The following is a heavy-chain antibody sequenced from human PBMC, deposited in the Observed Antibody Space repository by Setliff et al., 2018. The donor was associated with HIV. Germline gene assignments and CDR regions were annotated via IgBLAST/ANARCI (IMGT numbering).Heavy chain of an antibody. CDR1: GGSISSGSYY. CDR2: IFYSGST. Sequence: TLSLTCTVSGGSISSGSYYWTWIRQPAGKGLEWIGYIFYSGSTNYNPSLKSRVTISVDTSENQFSLKLTSVTAADTAMYFCARDATSEGYMDVWGKGTTVTVSS. CDR3: ARDATSEGYMDV. V-gene: IGHV4-61*09. J-gene: IGHJ6*03.